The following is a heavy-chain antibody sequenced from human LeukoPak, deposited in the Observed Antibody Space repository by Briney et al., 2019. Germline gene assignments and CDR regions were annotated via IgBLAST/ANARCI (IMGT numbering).Heavy chain of an antibody. Sequence: SETLSLSCSVSGDSVSTSHWSWVRQPPGKGLEWVGYIHHSGNANYNPSLNSRVTISVDTSKNQFSLKLISVTAADTAVYYCAREEGIAAAGTSGWYFDLWGRGTLVTVSS. D-gene: IGHD6-13*01. CDR3: AREEGIAAAGTSGWYFDL. V-gene: IGHV4-59*02. J-gene: IGHJ2*01. CDR2: IHHSGNA. CDR1: GDSVSTSH.